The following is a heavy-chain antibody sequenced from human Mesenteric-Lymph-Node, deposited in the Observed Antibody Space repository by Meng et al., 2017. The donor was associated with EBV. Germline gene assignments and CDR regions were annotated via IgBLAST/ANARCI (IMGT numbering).Heavy chain of an antibody. CDR3: ARRLHYYGSLGS. J-gene: IGHJ4*02. D-gene: IGHD3-10*01. CDR2: IFHTGST. V-gene: IGHV4-4*02. CDR1: GAYITSTLW. Sequence: QARLKWVGPGLGTPCGPPYSTCPGFGAYITSTLWRRWVRHSPGKGLEWIGDIFHTGSTNYHPSLKSRVTISVDTSNQFSLKLSSVTAADTAVYYCARRLHYYGSLGSWGQGTLVTVSS.